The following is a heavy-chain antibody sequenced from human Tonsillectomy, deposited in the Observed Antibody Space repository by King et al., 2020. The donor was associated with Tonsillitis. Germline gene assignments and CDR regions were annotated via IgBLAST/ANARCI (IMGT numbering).Heavy chain of an antibody. CDR1: GGSISTSDQY. CDR2: MYYSGTI. V-gene: IGHV4-39*01. J-gene: IGHJ4*02. CDR3: ARYVSGSFDY. D-gene: IGHD1-26*01. Sequence: QLQESGPGVVKPSETLSLTCTVSGGSISTSDQYWAWIRQPPGEGLGWIGYMYYSGTIFYNPSLKSRITISGGTSENRFTLKLRSVTAADTAIYFCARYVSGSFDYWGQGALVTVSS.